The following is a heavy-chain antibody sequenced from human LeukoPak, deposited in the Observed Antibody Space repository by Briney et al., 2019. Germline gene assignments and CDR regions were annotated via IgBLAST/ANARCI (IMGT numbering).Heavy chain of an antibody. CDR1: GFTFSSYG. CDR2: IWYDGSNK. J-gene: IGHJ4*02. Sequence: PGRSLRLSCAASGFTFSSYGMHWVRQAPGKGLEWVAVIWYDGSNKYYADSVKGRFTISRDNSKNTLYLQMNSLRSDDTAVYYCARRGGVAGAFDYWGQGTLVTVSS. D-gene: IGHD6-19*01. CDR3: ARRGGVAGAFDY. V-gene: IGHV3-33*01.